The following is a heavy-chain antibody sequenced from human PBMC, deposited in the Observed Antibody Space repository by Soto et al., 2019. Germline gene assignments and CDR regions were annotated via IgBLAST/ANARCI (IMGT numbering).Heavy chain of an antibody. CDR2: IYYSGST. Sequence: SETLSLTCTVSGGSINSGDYYWSWIRQPPGKGLEWIGYIYYSGSTNYNPSLKGRVTISVDTSKNQFSLKLTSVTAADAAVYYCARHQAGPFDYWGQGTLVTVSS. CDR1: GGSINSGDYY. J-gene: IGHJ4*02. CDR3: ARHQAGPFDY. V-gene: IGHV4-39*01. D-gene: IGHD6-13*01.